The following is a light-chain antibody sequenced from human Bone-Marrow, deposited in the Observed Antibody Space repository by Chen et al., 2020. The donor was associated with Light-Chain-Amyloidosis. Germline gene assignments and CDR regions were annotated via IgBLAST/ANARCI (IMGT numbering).Light chain of an antibody. CDR1: HDISDN. CDR3: QQYDNLSLT. Sequence: DIQMTKSPSSLSAPVGDRVTIPCQASHDISDNLNWYQQKPGKAPKLLIYDASNLETGVPSRFSGSGSGTEFSFTISSLQSEDIATYYCQQYDNLSLTFGGGTKVEIK. V-gene: IGKV1-33*01. J-gene: IGKJ4*01. CDR2: DAS.